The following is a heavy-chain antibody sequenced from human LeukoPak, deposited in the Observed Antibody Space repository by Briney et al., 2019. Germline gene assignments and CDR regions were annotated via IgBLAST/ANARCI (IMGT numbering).Heavy chain of an antibody. J-gene: IGHJ4*02. CDR2: IYYSGST. V-gene: IGHV4-31*03. CDR3: ARDRFYYDSSDMPGALDY. CDR1: GGSISSGGYY. Sequence: SETLSLTCTVSGGSISSGGYYWSWIRQHPGKGLEWIGYIYYSGSTYYNPSLKSRVTISVDTSKNQFSLKLSSVTAADTAVYYCARDRFYYDSSDMPGALDYWGQGTLVTVSP. D-gene: IGHD3-22*01.